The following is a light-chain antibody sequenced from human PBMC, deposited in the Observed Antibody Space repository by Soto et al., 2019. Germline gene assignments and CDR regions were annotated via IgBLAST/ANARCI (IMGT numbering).Light chain of an antibody. CDR2: EDN. J-gene: IGLJ2*01. CDR3: QSYDTSNVV. CDR1: NGSIASNY. Sequence: NFMLTQPHSVSESPGKTVTISCTRSNGSIASNYVQWFQQRPGSAPTTVIYEDNQRPSGVPDRFSGSIGTSSNPASLTISGLKTENEADYACQSYDTSNVVFGGGTKLTVL. V-gene: IGLV6-57*03.